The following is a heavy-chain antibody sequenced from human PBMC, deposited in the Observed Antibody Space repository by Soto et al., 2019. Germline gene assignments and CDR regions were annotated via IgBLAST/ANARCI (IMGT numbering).Heavy chain of an antibody. CDR3: ARDVVPAATWFDT. V-gene: IGHV4-59*01. Sequence: QVQLQESGPGLVKPSETLSLTCTVSGGSISSYYWSWIRQPPGKGLEWIASIYYSGSTNYNPSLKSRVTISVDTSKNQFSLKLSSVTAADTAVYYCARDVVPAATWFDTWGQGTLVTVSS. D-gene: IGHD2-2*01. CDR1: GGSISSYY. J-gene: IGHJ5*02. CDR2: IYYSGST.